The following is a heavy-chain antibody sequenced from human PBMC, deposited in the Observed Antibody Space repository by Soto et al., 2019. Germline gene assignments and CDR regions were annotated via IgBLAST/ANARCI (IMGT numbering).Heavy chain of an antibody. CDR1: EITINSHW. Sequence: EEQLVESGGGLVQPGECLRISCVASEITINSHWLTWIRQAPGEGLEWVANINQGGSEKYYLESVKGRFTISRDNAMNSVFLQMNSLRAEDTAVYYCARGHYGMDVWGQGTTVTVSS. V-gene: IGHV3-7*01. CDR2: INQGGSEK. CDR3: ARGHYGMDV. J-gene: IGHJ6*02.